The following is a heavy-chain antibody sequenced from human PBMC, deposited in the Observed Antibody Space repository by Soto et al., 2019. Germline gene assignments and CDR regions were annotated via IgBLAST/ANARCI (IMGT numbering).Heavy chain of an antibody. V-gene: IGHV4-34*01. CDR1: GGSFSGYY. Sequence: SETLSLTCAVYGGSFSGYYWSWIRQPPGKGLEWIGEINHSGSTNYNPSLKSRVTISVDTSKNQFSLKLSSVTAADTAVYYCAGGRKRWNYGVYYYYGMDVWGQGTTVTVSS. CDR3: AGGRKRWNYGVYYYYGMDV. D-gene: IGHD1-7*01. J-gene: IGHJ6*02. CDR2: INHSGST.